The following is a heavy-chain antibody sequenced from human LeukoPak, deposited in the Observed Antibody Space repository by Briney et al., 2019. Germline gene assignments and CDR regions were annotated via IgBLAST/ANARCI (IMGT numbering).Heavy chain of an antibody. CDR3: AKDLISVIVVVITGHWEH. CDR1: GFTFSSFA. D-gene: IGHD3-22*01. Sequence: GGSLILSCASSGFTFSSFAMSWVPQSPGKGLERVSAISGSGGSTYYADSVKGRFTISRDNSKNTLYLQMNSLRAEDTAVYYCAKDLISVIVVVITGHWEHWGQGTLVTVSS. CDR2: ISGSGGST. J-gene: IGHJ1*01. V-gene: IGHV3-23*01.